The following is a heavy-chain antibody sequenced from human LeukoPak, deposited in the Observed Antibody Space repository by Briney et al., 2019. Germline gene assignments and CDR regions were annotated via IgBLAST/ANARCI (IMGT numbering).Heavy chain of an antibody. Sequence: GGSLRLSCAASGFTVSSNYMSWVRQAPGKGLEWVSVIYSGGSTHYADSVKGRFTISRDNSKNTLYLQMNSLRAEDTAVYYCASQVYYGSGSPDLYYYYYYGIGVWGQGTTVTVSS. CDR2: IYSGGST. CDR3: ASQVYYGSGSPDLYYYYYYGIGV. J-gene: IGHJ6*02. CDR1: GFTVSSNY. D-gene: IGHD3-10*01. V-gene: IGHV3-66*04.